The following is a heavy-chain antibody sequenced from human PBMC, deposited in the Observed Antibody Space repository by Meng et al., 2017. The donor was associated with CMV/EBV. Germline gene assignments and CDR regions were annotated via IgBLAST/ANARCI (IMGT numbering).Heavy chain of an antibody. J-gene: IGHJ5*02. Sequence: GGFLRLSCKGSGYSFTSYWIGWVRQMPGKGLEWMGIIYPGDSDTRYSPSFQGQVTISADKSISTAYLQWSSLKASDTAMYYCAARRTGTSSGWFDPWGQGTLVTVSS. D-gene: IGHD1-7*01. V-gene: IGHV5-51*01. CDR3: AARRTGTSSGWFDP. CDR2: IYPGDSDT. CDR1: GYSFTSYW.